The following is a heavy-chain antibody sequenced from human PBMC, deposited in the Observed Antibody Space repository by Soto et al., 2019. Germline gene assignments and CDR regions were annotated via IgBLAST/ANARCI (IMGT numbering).Heavy chain of an antibody. CDR3: ARIISGGHFDY. CDR2: INPSGGST. CDR1: GYTFTSYY. J-gene: IGHJ4*02. Sequence: QVQLVQSGAEVKKPGASVKVSCKASGYTFTSYYMHWVRQAPGQGLEWMGIINPSGGSTSYAQKFQGRVTMTRDTSTSTVYTELSSLGSEDTAVYYCARIISGGHFDYWGQGTLVTVSS. V-gene: IGHV1-46*01. D-gene: IGHD7-27*01.